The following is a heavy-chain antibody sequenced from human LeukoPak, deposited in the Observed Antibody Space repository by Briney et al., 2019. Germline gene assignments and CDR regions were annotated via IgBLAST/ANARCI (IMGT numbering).Heavy chain of an antibody. D-gene: IGHD1-26*01. CDR2: ISRGGEQI. V-gene: IGHV3-48*03. CDR3: ARGGRVGAFDY. CDR1: GFSFSSYE. Sequence: PGGSLRLSCAASGFSFSSYEMNWVRQAPGKGLQWISYISRGGEQIYYAGSVKGRFTVSRDNAKNPLYLQMNSLRAEDTAVYYCARGGRVGAFDYWGQGTLVTVSS. J-gene: IGHJ4*02.